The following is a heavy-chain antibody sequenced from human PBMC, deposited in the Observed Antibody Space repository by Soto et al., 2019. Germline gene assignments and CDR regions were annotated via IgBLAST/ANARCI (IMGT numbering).Heavy chain of an antibody. Sequence: VQLVETGGGVIQPGGSLRLSCAVSGFTVGGTYMTWVRQAPGKGLEWVSLVYSGGTTLYADSVKGRFTISRDTSRNTLYLQMNNLRAEDTAVYYCARGDSSLDFFDYWGQGTLVTVS. J-gene: IGHJ4*02. CDR3: ARGDSSLDFFDY. CDR1: GFTVGGTY. V-gene: IGHV3-53*02. CDR2: VYSGGTT. D-gene: IGHD3-22*01.